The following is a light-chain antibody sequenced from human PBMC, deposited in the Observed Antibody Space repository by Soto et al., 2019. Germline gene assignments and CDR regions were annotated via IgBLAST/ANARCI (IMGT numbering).Light chain of an antibody. J-gene: IGKJ5*01. CDR2: DAS. CDR1: QSVSSY. CDR3: QQRSNWRPEIT. V-gene: IGKV3-11*01. Sequence: DIVVSKCPAPLPLSPGERATLFGKGSQSVSSYLAWYQQKPGQATRLHIYDASNRATGIPARLSGRGSGTDFTLTISILDPQAFAVYSCQQRSNWRPEITFGQGTRLEIK.